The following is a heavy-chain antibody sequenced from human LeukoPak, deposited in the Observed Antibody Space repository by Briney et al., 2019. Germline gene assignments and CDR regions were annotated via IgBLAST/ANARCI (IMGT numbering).Heavy chain of an antibody. CDR1: GFTVSSNY. V-gene: IGHV3-53*01. D-gene: IGHD1-26*01. J-gene: IGHJ2*01. Sequence: GGSLRLSCAASGFTVSSNYMSWVRQAPGKGLEWVSVIYSGGSTYYADAVKGRFTISRDNSKSALYLQMNSLRADDTAVYYCARAIVGASRWYFDLWGRGTLVTVSS. CDR3: ARAIVGASRWYFDL. CDR2: IYSGGST.